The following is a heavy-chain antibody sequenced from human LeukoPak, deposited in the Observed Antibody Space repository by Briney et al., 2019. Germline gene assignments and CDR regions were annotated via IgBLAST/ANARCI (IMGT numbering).Heavy chain of an antibody. CDR3: ARARGYYYGSGSYYIY. D-gene: IGHD3-10*01. V-gene: IGHV4-39*07. Sequence: SETLSLTCTVSGGSISSSSYYWGWIRQPPGKGLEWIGSIYYSGSTYYNPSLKSRVTISVDTSKNQFSLKLSSVTAADTAVYYCARARGYYYGSGSYYIYWGQGTLVTVSS. CDR1: GGSISSSSYY. J-gene: IGHJ4*02. CDR2: IYYSGST.